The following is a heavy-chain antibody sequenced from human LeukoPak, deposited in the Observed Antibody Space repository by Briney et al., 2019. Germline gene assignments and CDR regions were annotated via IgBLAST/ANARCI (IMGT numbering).Heavy chain of an antibody. D-gene: IGHD3-10*01. Sequence: ASVKVSCKASGYTFTSYGISWVRQAPGQGLEWMGWISAYNGNTNYAQKLQGRVTMTTDTSTSTAYMELRSLRSDDTAVYYCARDGAYGSGTLFLYYLDSWGQGTLVTVSS. CDR1: GYTFTSYG. V-gene: IGHV1-18*01. J-gene: IGHJ4*02. CDR2: ISAYNGNT. CDR3: ARDGAYGSGTLFLYYLDS.